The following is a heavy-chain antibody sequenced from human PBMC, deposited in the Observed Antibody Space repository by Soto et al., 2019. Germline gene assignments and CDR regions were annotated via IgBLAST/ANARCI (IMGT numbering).Heavy chain of an antibody. CDR1: GGSISSGFW. J-gene: IGHJ4*02. V-gene: IGHV4-4*02. D-gene: IGHD4-17*01. CDR2: VSHSGSN. Sequence: QVHLQASDPGLVKPSETLSLTCVVSGGSISSGFWWTWVRQSPGKGLEWLGEVSHSGSNKDNPSLKSRVTLSVDKSNNRFSLYMTSVTAADTGVYYCARVSRTVGLDYWGQGTLVTVSS. CDR3: ARVSRTVGLDY.